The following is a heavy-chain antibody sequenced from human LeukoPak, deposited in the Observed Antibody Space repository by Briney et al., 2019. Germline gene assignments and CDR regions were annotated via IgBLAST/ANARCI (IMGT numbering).Heavy chain of an antibody. Sequence: SETLSLTCAVYGGSFSGYYWSWIRQPPGKGLEWIGEINHSRSTNYNPSLKSRVTISVDTSKNQFSLKLSSVTAADTAVYYCARAKGYCSGGSCYSLYGAFDIWGQGTMVTVSS. J-gene: IGHJ3*02. V-gene: IGHV4-34*01. CDR3: ARAKGYCSGGSCYSLYGAFDI. CDR1: GGSFSGYY. D-gene: IGHD2-15*01. CDR2: INHSRST.